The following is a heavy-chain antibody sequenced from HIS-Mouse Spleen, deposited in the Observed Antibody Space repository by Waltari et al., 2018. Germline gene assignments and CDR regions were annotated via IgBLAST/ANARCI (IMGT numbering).Heavy chain of an antibody. CDR2: IYYSGST. CDR3: AREIPYSSSWYDWYFDL. V-gene: IGHV4-39*07. J-gene: IGHJ2*01. D-gene: IGHD6-13*01. Sequence: QLQLQESGPGLVKPSETLSLTCTVSGGSLSSSSYSLGWIRQPPGKGLEWIGSIYYSGSTYYNPSLKSRVTISVDTSKNQFSLKLSSVTAADTAVYYCAREIPYSSSWYDWYFDLWGRGTLVTVSS. CDR1: GGSLSSSSYS.